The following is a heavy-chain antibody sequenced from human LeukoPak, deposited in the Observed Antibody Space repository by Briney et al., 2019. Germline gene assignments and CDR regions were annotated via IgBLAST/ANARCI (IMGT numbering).Heavy chain of an antibody. J-gene: IGHJ4*02. Sequence: GGSLRLSCAASGFTFSSYSMNWVRQAPGKGLEWVSSISSSSSYIYYADSVKGRFTISRDNAKNTLYLQMNSLRAEDTAVYYCARDLGYCSGGSCSTLGNWGQGTLVTVSS. D-gene: IGHD2-15*01. CDR1: GFTFSSYS. CDR3: ARDLGYCSGGSCSTLGN. V-gene: IGHV3-21*01. CDR2: ISSSSSYI.